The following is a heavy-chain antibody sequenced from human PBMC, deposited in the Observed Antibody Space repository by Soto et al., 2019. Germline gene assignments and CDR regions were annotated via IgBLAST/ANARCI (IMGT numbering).Heavy chain of an antibody. CDR1: GFTFSSYA. V-gene: IGHV3-23*01. D-gene: IGHD1-26*01. Sequence: GGSLRLSCAASGFTFSSYAMSWVRQAPGKGLEWVSAISGSGGSTYYADSVKGRFTISRDNSKNTLYLQMNSLRAEDTAVYYCANSDYSESSYYFDYWGQGTLVTVSS. J-gene: IGHJ4*02. CDR2: ISGSGGST. CDR3: ANSDYSESSYYFDY.